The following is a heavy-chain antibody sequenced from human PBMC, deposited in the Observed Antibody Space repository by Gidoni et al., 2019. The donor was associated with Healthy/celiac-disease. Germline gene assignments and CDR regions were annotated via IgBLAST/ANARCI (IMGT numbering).Heavy chain of an antibody. J-gene: IGHJ3*02. CDR3: AKDEEIVVVAGAFDI. V-gene: IGHV3-30*18. Sequence: HVPLVESGGGVVQPGRSLRLSCAASGFTFSSYGMHWVRQAPGTGLEWGAVISYDGSNKYYADSVKGRFTISRDNSKNTLYLQMNSLRAEDTAVYYCAKDEEIVVVAGAFDIWGQGTMVTVSS. CDR1: GFTFSSYG. D-gene: IGHD3-22*01. CDR2: ISYDGSNK.